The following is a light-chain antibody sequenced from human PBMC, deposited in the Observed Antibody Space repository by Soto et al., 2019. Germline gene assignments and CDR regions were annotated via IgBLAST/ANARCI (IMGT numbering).Light chain of an antibody. CDR3: QQRSNWPRT. Sequence: EIVLTQSPGTLSLSPGERATLSCRASQSVSSSYLAWYQQKPGQAPRLLIYGASSRATGIPARFSGSGSGTNFTLTISSLEPEDVAVYYCQQRSNWPRTFGQGTKVDIK. CDR1: QSVSSSY. V-gene: IGKV3D-20*02. CDR2: GAS. J-gene: IGKJ1*01.